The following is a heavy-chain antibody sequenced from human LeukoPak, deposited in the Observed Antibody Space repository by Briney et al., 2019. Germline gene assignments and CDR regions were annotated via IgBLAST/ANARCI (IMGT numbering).Heavy chain of an antibody. CDR2: IKQDGSDK. V-gene: IGHV3-7*01. J-gene: IGHJ4*02. Sequence: GGSLRLSCAASGFTFSSYWMSWVRQAPGKGLEWVANIKQDGSDKNYVDSVRGRFTVSRDNAKNSLYLQMNSLRGDDTAVYYCATCRGLQPGGDYWGQGTLVTVSS. CDR1: GFTFSSYW. CDR3: ATCRGLQPGGDY. D-gene: IGHD4-11*01.